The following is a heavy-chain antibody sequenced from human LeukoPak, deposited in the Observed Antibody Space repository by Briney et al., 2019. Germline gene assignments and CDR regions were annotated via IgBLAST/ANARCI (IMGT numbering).Heavy chain of an antibody. V-gene: IGHV4-39*01. CDR2: TYNSWRS. D-gene: IGHD5-18*01. Sequence: SETLSLTCTVSGGSISSSSSYWGWIRQPPGKGLEWIGTTYNSWRSYYNPSLKSRVTISGDTSKNQFSLKVTSVTAADAAVHYCARFSGYTYGYDYWGQGTLVTVSS. J-gene: IGHJ4*02. CDR3: ARFSGYTYGYDY. CDR1: GGSISSSSSY.